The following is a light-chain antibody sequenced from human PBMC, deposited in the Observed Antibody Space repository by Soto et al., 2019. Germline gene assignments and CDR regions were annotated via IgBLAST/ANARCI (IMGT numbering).Light chain of an antibody. CDR3: SSYTSSSTPVV. J-gene: IGLJ2*01. Sequence: QSALTQPASVSGSPGQSITISCTGTSSEVGGYNYVSWYQQHPGKAPKLMIYDVSIRPSGVSNRFSGSKSGNTASLTISGLQAEDEADYYCSSYTSSSTPVVFGGGTKLTVL. CDR1: SSEVGGYNY. V-gene: IGLV2-14*01. CDR2: DVS.